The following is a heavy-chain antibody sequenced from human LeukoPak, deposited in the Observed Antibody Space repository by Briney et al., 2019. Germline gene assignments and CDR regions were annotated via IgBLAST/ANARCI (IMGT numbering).Heavy chain of an antibody. Sequence: GGSLRLSCAASGFTFSNYWMTWVRQAPGKGLEWVANIKPDGSVGYYVDSVRGRFIISRDNAGNSLYLQMNSLRVEDTAVYYCTLNLLAAAGDHWGQRTLVIVSS. J-gene: IGHJ4*02. CDR2: IKPDGSVG. D-gene: IGHD6-13*01. CDR1: GFTFSNYW. CDR3: TLNLLAAAGDH. V-gene: IGHV3-7*01.